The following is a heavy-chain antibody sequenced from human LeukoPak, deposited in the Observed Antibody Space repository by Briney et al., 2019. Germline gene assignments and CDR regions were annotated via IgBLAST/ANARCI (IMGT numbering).Heavy chain of an antibody. CDR3: ARDGTYYDFWSGYPTTFDY. V-gene: IGHV1-2*02. J-gene: IGHJ4*02. D-gene: IGHD3-3*01. Sequence: ASVTVSCKSSGYTFTCYYMHWVGQAPGQGLEGMGGINPNSGGTNYAQNFQGRVTMTRDTSISTAYIELSRLRSDDTAVYYCARDGTYYDFWSGYPTTFDYWGQGTLVTVSS. CDR1: GYTFTCYY. CDR2: INPNSGGT.